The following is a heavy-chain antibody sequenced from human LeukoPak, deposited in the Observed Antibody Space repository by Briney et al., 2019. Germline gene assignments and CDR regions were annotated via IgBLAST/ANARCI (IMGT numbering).Heavy chain of an antibody. CDR1: GGTFSSYA. J-gene: IGHJ4*02. V-gene: IGHV1-69*05. CDR3: AREPSAITLKRAQGENYFDY. CDR2: IIPIFGTA. Sequence: SVKVSCKASGGTFSSYAISWVRQAPGQGLEWMGRIIPIFGTANYAQKFQGRVTITTDESTSTAYMELSSLRSEDTAVYDCAREPSAITLKRAQGENYFDYWGQGTLVTVSS. D-gene: IGHD5-12*01.